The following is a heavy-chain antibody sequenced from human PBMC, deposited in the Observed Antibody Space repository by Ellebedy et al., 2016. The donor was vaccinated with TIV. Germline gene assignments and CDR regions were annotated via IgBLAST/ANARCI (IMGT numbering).Heavy chain of an antibody. V-gene: IGHV1-3*01. CDR3: AREGPPPPHYYGSGSYYYYGMDV. D-gene: IGHD3-10*01. CDR2: INAGNGNT. Sequence: ASVKVSCXASGYTFTSYAMHWVRQAPGQRLEWMGWINAGNGNTKYSQKFQGRVTITRDTSASTAYMELSSLRSEDTAVYYCAREGPPPPHYYGSGSYYYYGMDVWGQGTTVTVSS. J-gene: IGHJ6*02. CDR1: GYTFTSYA.